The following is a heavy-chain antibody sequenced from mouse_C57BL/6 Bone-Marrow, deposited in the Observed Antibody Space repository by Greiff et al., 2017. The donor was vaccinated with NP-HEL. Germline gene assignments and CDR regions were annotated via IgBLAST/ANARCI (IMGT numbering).Heavy chain of an antibody. CDR3: ARDMAVVAFDY. V-gene: IGHV5-4*01. CDR1: GFTFSSYA. J-gene: IGHJ2*01. D-gene: IGHD1-1*01. Sequence: EVQRVESGGGLVKPGGSLKLSCAASGFTFSSYAMSWVRQTPEKRLEWVATISDGGSYTYYPDNVKGRFTISRDNAKNNLYLHMSHLKSEDTAMYYCARDMAVVAFDYWGQGTTLTVSS. CDR2: ISDGGSYT.